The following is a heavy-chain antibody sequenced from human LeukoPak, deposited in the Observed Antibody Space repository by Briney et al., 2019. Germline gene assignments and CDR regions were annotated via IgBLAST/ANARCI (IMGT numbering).Heavy chain of an antibody. CDR2: IYTSGST. V-gene: IGHV4-4*07. CDR1: GGSISSCY. D-gene: IGHD3-22*01. CDR3: ARGSYYYDSSGYYVQYYFDY. J-gene: IGHJ4*02. Sequence: SETLSLTCTVSGGSISSCYWSWIRQPAGKGLEWIERIYTSGSTNYNPSLKSRVTMSVDTSKNQFSLKLSSVTAADTAVYYCARGSYYYDSSGYYVQYYFDYWGQGTLVTVSS.